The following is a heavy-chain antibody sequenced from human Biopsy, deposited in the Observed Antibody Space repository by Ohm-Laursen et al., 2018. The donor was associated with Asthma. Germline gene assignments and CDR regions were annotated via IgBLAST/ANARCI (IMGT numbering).Heavy chain of an antibody. J-gene: IGHJ4*02. D-gene: IGHD3-22*01. Sequence: SDTLSLTCTVSGGSITSSSYYWGWIRQPPGKGMEWIGSMYHSGSPYYHPSIKSRATISLDTSKNQLSLRMSSVTAADTAVYFCVRHQYSSSWSTFDYWGQGALVTVSS. CDR2: MYHSGSP. CDR1: GGSITSSSYY. V-gene: IGHV4-39*01. CDR3: VRHQYSSSWSTFDY.